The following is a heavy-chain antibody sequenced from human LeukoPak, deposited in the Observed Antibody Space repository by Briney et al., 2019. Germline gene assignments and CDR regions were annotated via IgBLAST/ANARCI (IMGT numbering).Heavy chain of an antibody. Sequence: PGGSLRLSCAASGFTFSSYGMHWVRQAPDKGLEWVAVISYDGSNKYYADSVKGRFTISRDNSKNTLYLQMNSLRAEDTAVYYCAKDQYSSSWSYYYYYGMDVWGQGTTVTVSS. J-gene: IGHJ6*02. V-gene: IGHV3-30*18. D-gene: IGHD6-13*01. CDR1: GFTFSSYG. CDR3: AKDQYSSSWSYYYYYGMDV. CDR2: ISYDGSNK.